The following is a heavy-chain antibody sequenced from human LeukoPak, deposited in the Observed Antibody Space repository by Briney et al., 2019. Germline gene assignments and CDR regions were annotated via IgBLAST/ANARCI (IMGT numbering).Heavy chain of an antibody. J-gene: IGHJ4*02. CDR3: ARVSVNTIFGLVMNPFDY. CDR2: ISSYNDKT. CDR1: GYTFTSYG. V-gene: IGHV1-18*01. Sequence: GASVKVSCKASGYTFTSYGISWVRQAPGQGLEWMGWISSYNDKTKYAEKLQGRVTMTTDTSTSTAYMELRSLRSDDTAVYYCARVSVNTIFGLVMNPFDYWGQGTLVTVS. D-gene: IGHD3-3*01.